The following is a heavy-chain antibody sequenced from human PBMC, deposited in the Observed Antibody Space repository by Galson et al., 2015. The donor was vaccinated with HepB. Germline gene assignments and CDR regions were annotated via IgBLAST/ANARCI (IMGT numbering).Heavy chain of an antibody. V-gene: IGHV3-30*04. CDR3: ARVISDSYFDY. CDR2: ISYDGNIK. D-gene: IGHD2/OR15-2a*01. Sequence: SLRLSCAASGFAFSRYTMHWVRQAPGKGLEWVALISYDGNIKYYADSVKGRFTISRDNSKNTLYLQMNSLRAEDTAVCFCARVISDSYFDYWGQGSLVTVSS. J-gene: IGHJ4*02. CDR1: GFAFSRYT.